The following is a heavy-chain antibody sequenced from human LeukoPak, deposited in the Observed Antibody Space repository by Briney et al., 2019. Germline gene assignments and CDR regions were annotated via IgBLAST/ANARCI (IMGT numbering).Heavy chain of an antibody. V-gene: IGHV5-51*01. CDR3: ARTRGYSGYDDDY. D-gene: IGHD5-12*01. CDR2: IYPGDSDT. Sequence: GESLKISCQGSEYSFATYWIAWLRQMPGKGLEWMGIIYPGDSDTTYSPSFQGQVTISADKSISTAYLQWSSLKASDTAMYYCARTRGYSGYDDDYWGQGTLVTVSS. CDR1: EYSFATYW. J-gene: IGHJ4*02.